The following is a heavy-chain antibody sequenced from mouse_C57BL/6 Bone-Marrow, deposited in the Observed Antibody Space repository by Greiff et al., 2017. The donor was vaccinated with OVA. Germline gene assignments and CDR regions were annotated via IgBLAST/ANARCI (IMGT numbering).Heavy chain of an antibody. Sequence: EVKLQESGGDLVKPGGSLKLSCAASGFTFSSYGMSWVRQTPDKRLEWVATISSGGSYTYYPDSVKGRFTISRDNAKNTLYLQMSSLKSEDTAMYYCARKGTGTGGSPFDYWGQGTTLTVSS. J-gene: IGHJ2*01. CDR3: ARKGTGTGGSPFDY. V-gene: IGHV5-6*01. D-gene: IGHD4-1*01. CDR2: ISSGGSYT. CDR1: GFTFSSYG.